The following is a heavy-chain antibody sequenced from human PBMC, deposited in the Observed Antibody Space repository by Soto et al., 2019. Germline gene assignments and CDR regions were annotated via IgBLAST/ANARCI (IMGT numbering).Heavy chain of an antibody. D-gene: IGHD2-15*01. CDR1: GYTFTGYY. Sequence: ASVKVSCKASGYTFTGYYMHWVRQAPGQGLEWMGWINPDSGGTNYAQKFQDWVTMTRDTSISTAYMELRRLRSDDTAVYYCARAGPIFGDIGGDWFAPWGQGTLVTVSS. CDR3: ARAGPIFGDIGGDWFAP. V-gene: IGHV1-2*04. J-gene: IGHJ5*02. CDR2: INPDSGGT.